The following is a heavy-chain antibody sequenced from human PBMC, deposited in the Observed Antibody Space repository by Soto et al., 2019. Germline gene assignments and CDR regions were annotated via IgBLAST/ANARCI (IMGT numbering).Heavy chain of an antibody. CDR1: GGSVSGYD. CDR2: INHSGST. Sequence: SETLALTCSVYGGSVSGYDWSGIRQPPGKGLEWIGEINHSGSTNYNPSLKSRVTISVDTSKNQFSLKLSSVTAADTAVYYCAREAGGYYYYYYMDVWGKGTTVTVSS. D-gene: IGHD6-19*01. V-gene: IGHV4-34*01. J-gene: IGHJ6*03. CDR3: AREAGGYYYYYYMDV.